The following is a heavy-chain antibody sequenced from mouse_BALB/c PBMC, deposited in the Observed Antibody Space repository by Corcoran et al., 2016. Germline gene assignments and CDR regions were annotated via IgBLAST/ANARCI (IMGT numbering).Heavy chain of an antibody. CDR3: SRVHYYGYDYYAMDY. V-gene: IGHV3-6*02. CDR1: GYSITSGYY. D-gene: IGHD1-2*01. Sequence: DVQLQESGPGLVKPSQSLSLTCSVTGYSITSGYYGNWIRRLPGNKLEWMGYISYDGSNNYKPSLKHRISITRDTSKNQFFLKLNSVTTEDTATYYCSRVHYYGYDYYAMDYWGQGTSVTVSA. CDR2: ISYDGSN. J-gene: IGHJ4*01.